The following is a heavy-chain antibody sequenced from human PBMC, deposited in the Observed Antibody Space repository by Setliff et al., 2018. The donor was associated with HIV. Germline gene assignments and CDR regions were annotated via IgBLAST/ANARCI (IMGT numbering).Heavy chain of an antibody. Sequence: ASVKVSCKASGYTFTSYGISWVRQAPGQGLEWMGWISAYNGNTNYAQKLQGRVTMTTDTSASTAYMELSSLRSEDTALYYCARDSGDDYSDYYYYGMDVWGQGTTVTVSS. V-gene: IGHV1-18*01. CDR1: GYTFTSYG. CDR3: ARDSGDDYSDYYYYGMDV. CDR2: ISAYNGNT. J-gene: IGHJ6*02. D-gene: IGHD4-4*01.